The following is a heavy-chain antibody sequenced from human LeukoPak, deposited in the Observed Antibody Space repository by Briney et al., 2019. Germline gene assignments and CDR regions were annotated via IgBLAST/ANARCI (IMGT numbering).Heavy chain of an antibody. J-gene: IGHJ4*02. Sequence: ASVKVSCKASGYTFTGYYMHWVRQAPGQGLEWMGVINPNSGGTNYAQKFQGRVTMTRDTSISTAYMELSRLRSDDTAVYYCARGWVCSSTSCYFDYWGQGTLVTVSS. D-gene: IGHD2-2*01. CDR1: GYTFTGYY. V-gene: IGHV1-2*02. CDR3: ARGWVCSSTSCYFDY. CDR2: INPNSGGT.